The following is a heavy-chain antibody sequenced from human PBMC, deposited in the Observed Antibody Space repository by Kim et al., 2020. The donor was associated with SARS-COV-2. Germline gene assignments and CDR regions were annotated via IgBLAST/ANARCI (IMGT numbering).Heavy chain of an antibody. CDR1: GFTFSSYA. CDR2: ISGSGGST. D-gene: IGHD6-13*01. J-gene: IGHJ5*02. V-gene: IGHV3-23*01. CDR3: AKDPLIAAAGDNNWFDP. Sequence: GGSLRLSCAASGFTFSSYAMSWVRQAPGKGLEWVSAISGSGGSTYYADSVKGRFTISRDNSKNTLYLQMNSLRAEDTAVYYCAKDPLIAAAGDNNWFDPWGQGTLVTVSS.